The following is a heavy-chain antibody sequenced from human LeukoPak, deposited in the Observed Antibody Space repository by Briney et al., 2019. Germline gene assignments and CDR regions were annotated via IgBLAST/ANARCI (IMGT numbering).Heavy chain of an antibody. J-gene: IGHJ4*02. CDR1: GYTFTNYG. D-gene: IGHD1-26*01. V-gene: IGHV1-18*01. Sequence: ASVKVSCKASGYTFTNYGITWVRQAPGQGLEWMGWISAYNANTNYAQKLQGRVTMTTDTSTSTAYMELSSLRSDGTAVYFCARDYYSGSYYGDYWGQGTLVTVSS. CDR2: ISAYNANT. CDR3: ARDYYSGSYYGDY.